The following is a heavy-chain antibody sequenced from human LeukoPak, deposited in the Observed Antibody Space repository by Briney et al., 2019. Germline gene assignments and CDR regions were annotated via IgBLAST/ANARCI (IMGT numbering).Heavy chain of an antibody. J-gene: IGHJ4*02. V-gene: IGHV3-21*01. CDR2: ISSSSNYI. CDR1: GFIFSSYN. CDR3: ARDESLVRGAAFDY. D-gene: IGHD3-10*01. Sequence: GGSLRLSCAASGFIFSSYNMNWVRQAPGKGLEWVSYISSSSNYINYADSVKGRFTISRDNAKNSLYLQMNSLRAEDTAVYYCARDESLVRGAAFDYWGQGTLVT.